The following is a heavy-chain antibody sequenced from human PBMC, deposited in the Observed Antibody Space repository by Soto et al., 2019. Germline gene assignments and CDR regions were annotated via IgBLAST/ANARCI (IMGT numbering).Heavy chain of an antibody. J-gene: IGHJ4*02. CDR3: SKSSIASCYGQLHF. CDR1: GFTFNNYA. D-gene: IGHD2-2*01. Sequence: EVHLLESGGGLVQPGGSLRLSCAASGFTFNNYAMTWVRQAPGKGLEWVSAFCGGGGSTYYADSVKGRFIISRDNSNNTLYLQMNSLRAEDTALYYCSKSSIASCYGQLHFWVPGTLVTVSS. V-gene: IGHV3-23*01. CDR2: FCGGGGST.